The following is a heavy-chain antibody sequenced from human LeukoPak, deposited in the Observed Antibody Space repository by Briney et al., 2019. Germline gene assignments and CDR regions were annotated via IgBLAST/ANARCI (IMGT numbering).Heavy chain of an antibody. CDR2: IYSNGDT. Sequence: SGGSLRLSCAASGLTVTNNYCNWVRQPPGKGPEWISLIYSNGDTRYADSVKGRFTFSRDNSKNTLYLQMNSLRAEDTAVYYCTYGDYPLTYWGQGTLVSVSS. CDR3: TYGDYPLTY. V-gene: IGHV3-66*01. CDR1: GLTVTNNY. D-gene: IGHD4-17*01. J-gene: IGHJ4*02.